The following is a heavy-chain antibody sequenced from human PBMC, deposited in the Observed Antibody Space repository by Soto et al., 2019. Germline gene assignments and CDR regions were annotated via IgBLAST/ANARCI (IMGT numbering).Heavy chain of an antibody. J-gene: IGHJ6*02. D-gene: IGHD5-18*01. Sequence: ASVKVSCKASGATFSSYAISWVRQAPGQGLEWMGGIIPIFGTANYAQKFQGRVTITADESTSTAYMELSSLRSEDTAVYYCAREDRVGDTAMVTPWDFVYYYYGMDVWGQGTTVTVSS. CDR1: GATFSSYA. V-gene: IGHV1-69*13. CDR2: IIPIFGTA. CDR3: AREDRVGDTAMVTPWDFVYYYYGMDV.